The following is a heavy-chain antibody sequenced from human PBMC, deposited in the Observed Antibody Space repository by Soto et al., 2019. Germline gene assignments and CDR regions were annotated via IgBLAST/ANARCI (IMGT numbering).Heavy chain of an antibody. CDR3: SRPGYINYDYDY. V-gene: IGHV3-73*02. CDR2: IRSRSNGYAT. J-gene: IGHJ4*02. CDR1: GFTLSGSV. Sequence: EVQLGESGGGLVQPGGSLKLSCAASGFTLSGSVIYWVRQPSGKGLAWVGRIRSRSNGYATTYAASVRSRFTISRDDSKNTAYLQMNSLKTEDTAVYYCSRPGYINYDYDYWGQGTLVTVSS. D-gene: IGHD5-12*01.